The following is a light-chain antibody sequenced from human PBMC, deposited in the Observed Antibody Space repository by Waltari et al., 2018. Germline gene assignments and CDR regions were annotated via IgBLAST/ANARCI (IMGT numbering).Light chain of an antibody. Sequence: QFVLTQPPPGSEAPSQRFTIPFSGSSPNPGKNAVNWYQQLPGKAPKLLIYYDDLLPSGVSDRFSGSKSGTSASLAISGLQSEDEADYYCAAWDDSLSGPVFGGGTKLTVL. CDR2: YDD. V-gene: IGLV1-36*01. CDR3: AAWDDSLSGPV. CDR1: SPNPGKNA. J-gene: IGLJ2*01.